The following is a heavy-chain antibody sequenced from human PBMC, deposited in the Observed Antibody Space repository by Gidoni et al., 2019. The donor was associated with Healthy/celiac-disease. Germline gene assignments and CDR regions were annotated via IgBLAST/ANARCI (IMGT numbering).Heavy chain of an antibody. CDR2: ISSSSSTI. CDR1: GFTFSSYS. CDR3: ARDSVHIAAAGTTRQPYYYYGMDV. J-gene: IGHJ6*02. V-gene: IGHV3-48*02. Sequence: EVQLVESGGGLVQPGGSLRLSCAASGFTFSSYSMNWVRQAPGKGLEWVSYISSSSSTIYYADSVKGRFTISRDNAKNSLYLQMNSLRDEDTAVYYCARDSVHIAAAGTTRQPYYYYGMDVWGQGTTVTVSS. D-gene: IGHD6-13*01.